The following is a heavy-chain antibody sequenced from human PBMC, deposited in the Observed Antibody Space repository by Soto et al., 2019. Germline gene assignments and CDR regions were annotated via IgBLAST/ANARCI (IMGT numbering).Heavy chain of an antibody. Sequence: QVQLVQSGAEVQKPGSSVKVSCKASGGTFSSYAISWVRQAPGQGLEWMGGIIPIFGTANYAQKFQGRVTITAEESTSTAYMELSSLRSEDTAVYYCARGSYSNYPGDYYYYGMDVWGQGTTVTVSS. V-gene: IGHV1-69*01. CDR1: GGTFSSYA. J-gene: IGHJ6*02. CDR2: IIPIFGTA. D-gene: IGHD4-4*01. CDR3: ARGSYSNYPGDYYYYGMDV.